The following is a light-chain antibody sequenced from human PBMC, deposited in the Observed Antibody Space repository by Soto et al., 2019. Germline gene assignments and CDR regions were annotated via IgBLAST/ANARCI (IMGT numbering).Light chain of an antibody. CDR3: SSYERSGAYV. V-gene: IGLV2-14*03. CDR1: SGDVGGHNA. J-gene: IGLJ1*01. CDR2: DVY. Sequence: QSALTQPASVSGSPGQSITLSCTGTSGDVGGHNAVSWYQQHPGKALKLLIYDVYNRPSGASNRFSGPKSGNTASLTISGLQAEDEADYYCSSYERSGAYVFGTGTKVTVL.